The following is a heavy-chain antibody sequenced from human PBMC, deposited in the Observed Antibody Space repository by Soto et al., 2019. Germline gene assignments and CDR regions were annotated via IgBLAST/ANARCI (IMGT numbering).Heavy chain of an antibody. CDR2: INSGGNT. CDR3: VRENYYYGMDV. V-gene: IGHV3-66*01. CDR1: GFDASVNY. J-gene: IGHJ6*02. Sequence: GSLRRSCAASGFDASVNYMTWVRQAPVKGLEWVSAINSGGNTFYADSVKGRFTISRDNSKNTLYLQMNSLRVEDTAMYYCVRENYYYGMDVWGQGTAVTVSS.